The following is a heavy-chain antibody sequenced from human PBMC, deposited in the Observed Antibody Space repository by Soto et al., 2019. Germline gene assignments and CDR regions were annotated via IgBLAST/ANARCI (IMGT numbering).Heavy chain of an antibody. D-gene: IGHD3-3*01. J-gene: IGHJ6*03. Sequence: GGSLRLSCAASGFTFSSYAMSWVRQAPGKGLEWVSAISGSGGSTYYADSVKGRFTISRDNSKNTLYLQMNSLRAEDTAVYYCAKDGATIFGVVIINYYYYYMDVWGKGTTVTVSS. CDR3: AKDGATIFGVVIINYYYYYMDV. CDR2: ISGSGGST. V-gene: IGHV3-23*01. CDR1: GFTFSSYA.